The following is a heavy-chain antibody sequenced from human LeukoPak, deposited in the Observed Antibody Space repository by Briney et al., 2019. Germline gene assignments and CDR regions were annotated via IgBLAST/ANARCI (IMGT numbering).Heavy chain of an antibody. V-gene: IGHV3-48*02. Sequence: GGSLRLSCAASGFSFNSHSMNWVRQAPGQGLEWVSYISSGSSTIYYADSVKGRFTISRDNAKNSLYLQMNSLRDEDTAVYYCVRDPDALDYWGQGTPVTVSS. CDR2: ISSGSSTI. J-gene: IGHJ4*02. CDR3: VRDPDALDY. CDR1: GFSFNSHS.